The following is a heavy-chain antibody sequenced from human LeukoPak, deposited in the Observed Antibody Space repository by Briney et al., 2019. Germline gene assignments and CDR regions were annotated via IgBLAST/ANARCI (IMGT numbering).Heavy chain of an antibody. D-gene: IGHD2-2*01. J-gene: IGHJ6*02. CDR2: ITSSSSII. V-gene: IGHV3-48*01. Sequence: GALRLSCAASGFTFSSYTMNWVRQAPGKGLEWVSYITSSSSIISYADSVKGRFTISRDNSKNTLYLQMNSLRAEDTAVYYCATSSYCSSTSCYQRYYYYYGMDVWGQGTTVTVSS. CDR1: GFTFSSYT. CDR3: ATSSYCSSTSCYQRYYYYYGMDV.